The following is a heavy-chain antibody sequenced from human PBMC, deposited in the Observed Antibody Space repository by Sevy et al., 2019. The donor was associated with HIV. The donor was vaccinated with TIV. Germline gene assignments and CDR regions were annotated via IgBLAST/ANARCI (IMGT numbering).Heavy chain of an antibody. J-gene: IGHJ4*02. CDR2: ITRNSYEAYGGTT. Sequence: GGSLRLSCTTSGFTFDDYAMSWFRQAPGKGLEWVAFITRNSYEAYGGTTDYAASVKVRFIISREDSKSVAFLQMNSLKTEDTAVYYCTRGLATADTPEYYFDYWGQGTLVTVSS. CDR3: TRGLATADTPEYYFDY. CDR1: GFTFDDYA. D-gene: IGHD5-12*01. V-gene: IGHV3-49*03.